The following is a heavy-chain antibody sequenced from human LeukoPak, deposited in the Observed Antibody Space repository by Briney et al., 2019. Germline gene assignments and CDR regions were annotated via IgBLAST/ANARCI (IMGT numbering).Heavy chain of an antibody. D-gene: IGHD3-10*01. V-gene: IGHV1-8*03. CDR1: GYTFTSYD. CDR3: ATPTRGDDAFDI. CDR2: MNPNSGNT. J-gene: IGHJ3*02. Sequence: ASVKVSCKASGYTFTSYDINWVRQAPGQGLEWMGWMNPNSGNTGCAQKFQGRVTITRNTSISTAYMELSSLRSEDTAVYYCATPTRGDDAFDIWGQGTMVTVSS.